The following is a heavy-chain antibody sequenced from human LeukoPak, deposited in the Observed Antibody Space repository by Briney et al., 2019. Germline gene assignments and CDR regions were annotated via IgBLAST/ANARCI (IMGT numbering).Heavy chain of an antibody. CDR1: GGTFSSYA. CDR3: AGARFSGSYSFDY. D-gene: IGHD1-26*01. Sequence: ASVKVSCKASGGTFSSYAISWVRQAPGPGLEWMGRIIPIFGIANYAQKFPGRVTITADKSTSTAYMELSSLRSEDTAVYYCAGARFSGSYSFDYWGQGTLVTVSS. CDR2: IIPIFGIA. V-gene: IGHV1-69*04. J-gene: IGHJ4*02.